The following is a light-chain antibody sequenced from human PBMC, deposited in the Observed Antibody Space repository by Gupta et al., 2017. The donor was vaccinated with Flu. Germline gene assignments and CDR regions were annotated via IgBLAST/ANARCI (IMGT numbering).Light chain of an antibody. CDR3: QQYGSSPRGT. V-gene: IGKV3-20*01. J-gene: IGKJ1*01. Sequence: NLSLSPGERATLACRASQSVSSSYLAWYQQKPGQAPRLLIYGASSRATGIPDRFSGSGSGTDFTLTISRLEPEDFAVYYCQQYGSSPRGTFGQGTKVEIK. CDR1: QSVSSSY. CDR2: GAS.